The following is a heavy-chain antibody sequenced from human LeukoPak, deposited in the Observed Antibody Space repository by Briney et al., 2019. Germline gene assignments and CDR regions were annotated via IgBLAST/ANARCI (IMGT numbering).Heavy chain of an antibody. CDR2: LYTDGTT. D-gene: IGHD4-17*01. V-gene: IGHV3-53*01. J-gene: IGHJ4*02. Sequence: GGSLRLSCSASGFTVSSHYMSWVRQAPGQGLEWVSLLYTDGTTKYADSAKGRFTISRDDSKNTLYLQMNSLRAEDTAVYYCAKDPDDYGDYGDWGQGTLVTVSS. CDR1: GFTVSSHY. CDR3: AKDPDDYGDYGD.